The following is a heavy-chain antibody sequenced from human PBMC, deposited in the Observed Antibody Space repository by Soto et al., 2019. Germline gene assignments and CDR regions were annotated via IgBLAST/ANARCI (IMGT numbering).Heavy chain of an antibody. V-gene: IGHV1-46*01. CDR2: INPSGGST. D-gene: IGHD3-22*01. J-gene: IGHJ4*01. CDR1: GYTFTSYY. Sequence: ASVKVSCKASGYTFTSYYMHWVRQAPGQGLEWMGIINPSGGSTSYAQKFQGRVTMTRDTSTSTVYMELISLKIEDTAVYYCSTDSYSDMTVVRLDNWGHGTLVTVSS. CDR3: STDSYSDMTVVRLDN.